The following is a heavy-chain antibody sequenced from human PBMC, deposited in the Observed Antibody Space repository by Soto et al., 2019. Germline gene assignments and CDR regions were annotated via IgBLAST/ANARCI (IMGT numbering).Heavy chain of an antibody. CDR2: IYWDNDK. V-gene: IGHV2-5*02. J-gene: IGHJ3*02. Sequence: QITFKESGPTLVKPTQPLTLTCTFSGLSLSTNGVGVGWIRQPPGKALEWLALIYWDNDKRYSPSLKSRLTITKDTSKNQVVLTMTRMDPVDTGTYYCAHVSTVVASTDGAFDIWGQGTMVTVSS. D-gene: IGHD2-15*01. CDR3: AHVSTVVASTDGAFDI. CDR1: GLSLSTNGVG.